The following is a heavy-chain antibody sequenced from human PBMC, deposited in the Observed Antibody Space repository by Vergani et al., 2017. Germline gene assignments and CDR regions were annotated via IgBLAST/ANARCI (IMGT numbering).Heavy chain of an antibody. J-gene: IGHJ4*02. CDR2: IRNKAYGGTT. CDR1: GFSFGDYA. D-gene: IGHD5-18*01. CDR3: SRGRGYSFGYSDY. V-gene: IGHV3-49*04. Sequence: EVQLVESGGGLVPPGRSLRLSCAASGFSFGDYAMTWVRQAPGKGLEWVAFIRNKAYGGTTEYAASVKGRFTISRDDSKRLAYLQLSGLKTEDTAVYFCSRGRGYSFGYSDYWGQGTLVTASS.